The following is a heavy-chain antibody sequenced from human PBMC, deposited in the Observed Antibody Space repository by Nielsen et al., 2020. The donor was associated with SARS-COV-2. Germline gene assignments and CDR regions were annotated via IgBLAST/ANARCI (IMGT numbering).Heavy chain of an antibody. CDR2: ISYDGSNK. D-gene: IGHD2-15*01. J-gene: IGHJ4*02. CDR1: GFTFSTYG. Sequence: SLRLSCAASGFTFSTYGMHWVRQAPGKGLEWVAAISYDGSNKYYVDSGKGRFTISRDNSKNTLYLQMSSLREEDTAVYYCAKDWTAIVVVPSGGVDYWGQGTLVTVSS. V-gene: IGHV3-30*18. CDR3: AKDWTAIVVVPSGGVDY.